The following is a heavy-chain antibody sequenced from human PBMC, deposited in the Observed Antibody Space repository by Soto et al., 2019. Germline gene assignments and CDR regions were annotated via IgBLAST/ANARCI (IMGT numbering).Heavy chain of an antibody. Sequence: QVQLVQSGAEVKKPGSSVKVSCKASGGTFSSYTISWVRQAPGQGLEWMGRIIPILGIANYAQKFQGRVTITADKSTSTAYMELSSLRSEDMAVYYCARGDYDILTGDDNWFDPWGQGTLVTVSS. CDR1: GGTFSSYT. CDR2: IIPILGIA. J-gene: IGHJ5*02. D-gene: IGHD3-9*01. V-gene: IGHV1-69*02. CDR3: ARGDYDILTGDDNWFDP.